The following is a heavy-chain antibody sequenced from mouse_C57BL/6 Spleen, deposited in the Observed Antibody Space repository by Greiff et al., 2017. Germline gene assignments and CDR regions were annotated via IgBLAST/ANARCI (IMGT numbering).Heavy chain of an antibody. CDR3: ACYSCSLYWCFGV. V-gene: IGHV1-52*01. Sequence: QVQLKQPGAELVRPGSSVKLSCKASGYTFTSYWMHWVKQRPKQGLEWIGNIDPSDSDTHYNQKFKDKATVTVDKSSSTAYMQLSSPSSEDSAVYSCACYSCSLYWCFGVWGTVTTVTVSS. CDR1: GYTFTSYW. D-gene: IGHD3-1*01. CDR2: IDPSDSDT. J-gene: IGHJ1*03.